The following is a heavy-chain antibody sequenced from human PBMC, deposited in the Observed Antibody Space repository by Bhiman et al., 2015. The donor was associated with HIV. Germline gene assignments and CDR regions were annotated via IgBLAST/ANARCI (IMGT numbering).Heavy chain of an antibody. D-gene: IGHD6-13*01. CDR3: ARGERGIAAAAYFDY. CDR2: ISYDGSNK. Sequence: QVQLVESGGGVVQPGRSLRLSCAASGFTFNNYALHWVRQAPGKGLEWVAVISYDGSNKYYADSVKGRFTISRDNSKNTLYLQMNSLRADDTAVYYCARGERGIAAAAYFDYWGQGTLVTVSS. J-gene: IGHJ4*02. CDR1: GFTFNNYA. V-gene: IGHV3-30*04.